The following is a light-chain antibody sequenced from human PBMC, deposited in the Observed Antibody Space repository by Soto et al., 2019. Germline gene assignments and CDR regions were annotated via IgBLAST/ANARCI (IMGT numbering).Light chain of an antibody. Sequence: QSVLTQPPSVSGAPGQRVTISCTGSSSNIGEGYDVHWDQPLPGTAPKLLIYGNSNRPSGVPDRFSGSKSGTSASLAITGLQAEDEADYYCQSYDSSRSGVVFGGGTKVTVL. CDR3: QSYDSSRSGVV. J-gene: IGLJ2*01. CDR2: GNS. CDR1: SSNIGEGYD. V-gene: IGLV1-40*01.